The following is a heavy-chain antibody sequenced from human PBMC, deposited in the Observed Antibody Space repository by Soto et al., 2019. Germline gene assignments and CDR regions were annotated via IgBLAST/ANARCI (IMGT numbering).Heavy chain of an antibody. CDR1: GYTFTGYY. V-gene: IGHV1-2*04. CDR3: AIEPSRGPVYGMDV. J-gene: IGHJ6*02. Sequence: ASVKVSCKASGYTFTGYYMHWVRQAPGQGLEWMGWINPNSGGTNYAQKFQGWVTMTRDTSISTAYMELSRLRSDDTAVYYCAIEPSRGPVYGMDVWGQGTTVTVSS. CDR2: INPNSGGT.